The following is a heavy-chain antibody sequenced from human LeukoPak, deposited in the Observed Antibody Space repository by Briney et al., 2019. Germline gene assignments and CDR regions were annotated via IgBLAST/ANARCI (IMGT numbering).Heavy chain of an antibody. D-gene: IGHD2-21*02. Sequence: GGSLRLSCAASGFTFGSYAMHWVRQAPGRGLEWVAGITYDGTNKYYADSVKGRFTISRDNSKNTLYLQMNSLRTDDTAVYYCARESPACGEDCYFDYWGQGTLVTVSS. V-gene: IGHV3-30-3*01. CDR1: GFTFGSYA. J-gene: IGHJ4*02. CDR3: ARESPACGEDCYFDY. CDR2: ITYDGTNK.